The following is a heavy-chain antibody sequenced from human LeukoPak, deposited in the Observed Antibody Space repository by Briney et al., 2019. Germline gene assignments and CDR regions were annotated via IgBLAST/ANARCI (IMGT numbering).Heavy chain of an antibody. D-gene: IGHD6-6*01. J-gene: IGHJ4*02. Sequence: PGGSLRLSCAASGFTFSSYAMHWVRQAPGKGLEWVAVISYDGSNKYYADSVKGRFTISRDNSKNTLYLQMNSLRAEDTAVYYCARAFTPYNGSSSFVFGYWGQGTLVTVSS. CDR1: GFTFSSYA. CDR2: ISYDGSNK. V-gene: IGHV3-30-3*01. CDR3: ARAFTPYNGSSSFVFGY.